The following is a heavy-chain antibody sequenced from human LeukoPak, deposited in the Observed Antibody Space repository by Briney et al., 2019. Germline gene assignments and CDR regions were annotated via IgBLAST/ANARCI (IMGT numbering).Heavy chain of an antibody. CDR2: ISYDGSNK. Sequence: GRSLRLSCAASGFTFSSYGLHWVRQAPGKGLEWVAVISYDGSNKYYADSVKGRFTISRDNSKNTLYLQMNSLRAEDTAVYYCARALGGNEPIFDFWGQGTLVTVSS. V-gene: IGHV3-30*03. CDR1: GFTFSSYG. D-gene: IGHD4-23*01. CDR3: ARALGGNEPIFDF. J-gene: IGHJ4*02.